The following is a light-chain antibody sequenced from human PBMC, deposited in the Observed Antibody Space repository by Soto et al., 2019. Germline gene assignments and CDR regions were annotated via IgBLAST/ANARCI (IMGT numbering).Light chain of an antibody. CDR1: QSARSS. Sequence: VMTQSPATLSVSPGARAPLSCRASQSARSSLGWYQQKPGQAPSLLIYDVSIRATGIPARFNGSGSGTEFTLTISSLQSEDFAVYYCQQYNNWPPTFGQGTKVDIK. V-gene: IGKV3-15*01. CDR3: QQYNNWPPT. J-gene: IGKJ1*01. CDR2: DVS.